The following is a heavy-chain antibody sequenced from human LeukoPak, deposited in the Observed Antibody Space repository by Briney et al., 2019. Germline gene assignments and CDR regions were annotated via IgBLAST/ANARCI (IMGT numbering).Heavy chain of an antibody. J-gene: IGHJ4*02. Sequence: GGSLRLSCAASGFTFSSYWMSWVRQAPGKGLEWVANIKQDGSEKYYVDSVKGRFTISRDNAKNSLYLQMNSLRAEDTAVYYCATYDYVWGSYRQDNYFDYWGQGTLVTVSS. CDR1: GFTFSSYW. CDR2: IKQDGSEK. CDR3: ATYDYVWGSYRQDNYFDY. D-gene: IGHD3-16*02. V-gene: IGHV3-7*01.